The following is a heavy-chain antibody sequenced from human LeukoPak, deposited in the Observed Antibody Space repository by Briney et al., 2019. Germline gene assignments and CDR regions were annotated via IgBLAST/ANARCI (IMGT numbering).Heavy chain of an antibody. V-gene: IGHV3-48*03. CDR1: GFTFSSYE. D-gene: IGHD4-23*01. CDR2: ISSSGSTI. CDR3: AKDRPYGGIDY. J-gene: IGHJ4*02. Sequence: GGSLRLSCAASGFTFSSYEMNWVRQAPGKGLEWVSYISSSGSTIYYADSVKGRFTISRDNAKNSLYLQMNSLRAEDTAVYYCAKDRPYGGIDYWGQGTLVTVSS.